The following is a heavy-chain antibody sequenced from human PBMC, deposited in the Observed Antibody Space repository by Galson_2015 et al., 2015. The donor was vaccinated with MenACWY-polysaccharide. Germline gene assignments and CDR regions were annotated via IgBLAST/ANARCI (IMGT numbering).Heavy chain of an antibody. CDR3: ARDYCDRTGCYGMDV. D-gene: IGHD2/OR15-2a*01. CDR2: ISYNEINK. J-gene: IGHJ6*02. V-gene: IGHV3-30*04. Sequence: SLRLSCAASGFTFSRYAMHWVRQAPGKGLEWVAAISYNEINKYYADSVKGRFTISRDNSKNTVYLQMNSLRVEDTALYYCARDYCDRTGCYGMDVRGQGTTVTVSS. CDR1: GFTFSRYA.